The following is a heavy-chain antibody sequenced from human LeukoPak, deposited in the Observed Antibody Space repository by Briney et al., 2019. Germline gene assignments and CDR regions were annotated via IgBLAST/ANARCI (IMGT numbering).Heavy chain of an antibody. CDR2: ISSSSSYI. CDR1: GFTFSSYS. J-gene: IGHJ6*02. V-gene: IGHV3-21*04. D-gene: IGHD1-26*01. CDR3: ARDIVFGSPSMDV. Sequence: GGSLRLSCAASGFTFSSYSMNWVRQAPGKGLEWVSSISSSSSYIYYADSVKGRFTISRDNSKNTLYLRMNSLRAEDTAVYYCARDIVFGSPSMDVWGQGTTVTVSS.